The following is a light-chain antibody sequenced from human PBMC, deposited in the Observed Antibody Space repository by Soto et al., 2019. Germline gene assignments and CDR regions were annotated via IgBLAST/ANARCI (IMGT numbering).Light chain of an antibody. V-gene: IGLV2-14*01. CDR1: RSDVGGCNY. J-gene: IGLJ1*01. Sequence: QSALTQPASVSGSPGQSITISCTGTRSDVGGCNYVSWYQHHPGKAPKLLIYEVTNRPAEVSNRFSGSKSGNTASLTISGLQAEDEADYYCSSYTSSRTRVFGTGTKVTVL. CDR2: EVT. CDR3: SSYTSSRTRV.